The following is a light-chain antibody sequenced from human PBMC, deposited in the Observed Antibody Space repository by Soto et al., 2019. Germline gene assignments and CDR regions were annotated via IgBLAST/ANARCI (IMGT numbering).Light chain of an antibody. CDR2: DAS. Sequence: EIVLTPSPATLSLSPGERATLSCRASQSVSSYLAWYQQKPGEAPRLLIFDASNRATGIPARFSGSGSATDFTLTISSLEPEYVAVYYYQHRSIWPASFGQGTRLEI. V-gene: IGKV3-11*01. CDR3: QHRSIWPAS. CDR1: QSVSSY. J-gene: IGKJ5*01.